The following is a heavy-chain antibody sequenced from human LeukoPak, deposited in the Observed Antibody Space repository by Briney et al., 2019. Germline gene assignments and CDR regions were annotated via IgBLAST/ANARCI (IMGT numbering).Heavy chain of an antibody. D-gene: IGHD6-13*01. J-gene: IGHJ5*02. Sequence: SETLSLTCSLSAGSISTYYWSWIRQPPGKGLEWIGYIYYSGSTYYNPSLKSRVTISVDTSKNQFSLKVTPVTAADTAVYYCARWIAATSHFDPWGRGALVTVSS. V-gene: IGHV4-59*01. CDR1: AGSISTYY. CDR3: ARWIAATSHFDP. CDR2: IYYSGST.